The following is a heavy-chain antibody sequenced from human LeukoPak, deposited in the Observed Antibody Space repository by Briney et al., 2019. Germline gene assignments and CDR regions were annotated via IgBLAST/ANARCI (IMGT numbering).Heavy chain of an antibody. CDR3: ATYRQVLLPFES. V-gene: IGHV3-23*01. CDR2: IFPSGGEI. Sequence: PGGSLRLSCAASGFTFSTFAMIWVRQPPGKVLEWVSSIFPSGGEIHYADSVRGRFIISRDNSKSTLSLQMNSLRAEDTAIYYCATYRQVLLPFESWGQGTLVTVSS. D-gene: IGHD2-8*02. J-gene: IGHJ4*02. CDR1: GFTFSTFA.